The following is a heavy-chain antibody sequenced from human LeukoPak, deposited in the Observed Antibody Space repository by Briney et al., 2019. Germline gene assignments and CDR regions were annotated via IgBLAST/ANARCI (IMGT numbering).Heavy chain of an antibody. Sequence: GGSLRLSCAASGFTFDDYGMSWVRQAPGKGLEWVSGINWNGGSTGYADSVKGRFTISKDTSKSTLYLQMNSLTPEDTAVYYCAKDLMRDRWFGESWGQGTLVSVSS. D-gene: IGHD3-10*01. CDR3: AKDLMRDRWFGES. CDR2: INWNGGST. V-gene: IGHV3-20*04. J-gene: IGHJ5*02. CDR1: GFTFDDYG.